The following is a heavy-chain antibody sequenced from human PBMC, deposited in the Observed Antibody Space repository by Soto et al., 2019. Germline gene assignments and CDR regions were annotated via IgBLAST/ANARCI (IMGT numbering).Heavy chain of an antibody. CDR2: TRNKANSYTT. Sequence: EVQLVESGGGLVQPGGSLRLSCAASGFTFSDHYMDWVRQAPGKGLEWIGRTRNKANSYTTEYAASVKGRFTISSADSTNSLYLQMNTLKTEDTAVYYCARGRTEWELLGWYFDLWGRGTLVTVSS. D-gene: IGHD1-26*01. CDR1: GFTFSDHY. CDR3: ARGRTEWELLGWYFDL. J-gene: IGHJ2*01. V-gene: IGHV3-72*01.